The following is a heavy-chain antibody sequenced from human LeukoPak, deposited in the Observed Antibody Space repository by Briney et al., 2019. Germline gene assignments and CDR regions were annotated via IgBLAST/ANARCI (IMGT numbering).Heavy chain of an antibody. CDR2: ISSSGSTI. V-gene: IGHV3-11*01. Sequence: GGSLRLSCAASGFTFSDYYMSWIRQAPGKGLEWVSYISSSGSTIYYADSVKGRFTISRDNAKNSLYLQMNSLRAEDTALYYCAKDSSGYYGRGAFDIWGQGTMVTVSS. D-gene: IGHD3-22*01. CDR1: GFTFSDYY. CDR3: AKDSSGYYGRGAFDI. J-gene: IGHJ3*02.